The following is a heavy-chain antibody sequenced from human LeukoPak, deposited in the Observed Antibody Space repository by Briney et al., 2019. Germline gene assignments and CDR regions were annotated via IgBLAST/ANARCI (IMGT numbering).Heavy chain of an antibody. J-gene: IGHJ4*02. V-gene: IGHV3-21*01. Sequence: GGSLRLSCAASGFTFSNYTMNWVRQAPGKGLEWVSSISSSSSYIYYADSVKGRFTISRDNAKNSLYLQMNSLRAEDTAVYYCARDGYGGTIPDYWGQGTLVTVSS. CDR1: GFTFSNYT. CDR2: ISSSSSYI. CDR3: ARDGYGGTIPDY. D-gene: IGHD4-23*01.